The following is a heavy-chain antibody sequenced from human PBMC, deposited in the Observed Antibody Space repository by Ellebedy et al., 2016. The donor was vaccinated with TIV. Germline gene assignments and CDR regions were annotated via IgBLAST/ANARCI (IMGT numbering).Heavy chain of an antibody. CDR1: GGTFSSYA. Sequence: AASVKVSCKASGGTFSSYAISWVRQAPGQGLEWVGRIIPILGIGNYAQKFQGRVTITADKSTSTAYMELSSLKSEDTAVYYCARTGGKADDAFDIWGQGTMVTVSS. J-gene: IGHJ3*02. D-gene: IGHD4-23*01. CDR2: IIPILGIG. V-gene: IGHV1-69*04. CDR3: ARTGGKADDAFDI.